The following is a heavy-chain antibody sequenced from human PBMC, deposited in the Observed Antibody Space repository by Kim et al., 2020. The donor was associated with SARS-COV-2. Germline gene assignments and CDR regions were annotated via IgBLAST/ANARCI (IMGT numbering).Heavy chain of an antibody. V-gene: IGHV3-33*06. J-gene: IGHJ4*02. D-gene: IGHD5-12*01. Sequence: GGSLRLSCAASGFTFSSYGMHWVRQAPGKGLEWVAVIWYDGSNKYYADSVKGRFTISRDNSKNTLYLQMNSLRAEDTAVYYCAKDESRDGYNFDYWGQGTLVTVSS. CDR1: GFTFSSYG. CDR3: AKDESRDGYNFDY. CDR2: IWYDGSNK.